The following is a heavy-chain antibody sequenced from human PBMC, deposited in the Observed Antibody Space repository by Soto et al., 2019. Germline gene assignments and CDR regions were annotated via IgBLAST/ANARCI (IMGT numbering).Heavy chain of an antibody. CDR2: ITWNSGNT. CDR1: GFRFDDYN. D-gene: IGHD3-10*01. CDR3: ARETLSFGSALDV. V-gene: IGHV3-43*01. J-gene: IGHJ6*02. Sequence: GGSLRLSCAASGFRFDDYNMHWVRQAPGKGLEWVSLITWNSGNTYYADSVKGRFTISRDGTTQSVFLQMTSLKREDTGLYYCARETLSFGSALDVWGQGTTVTVSS.